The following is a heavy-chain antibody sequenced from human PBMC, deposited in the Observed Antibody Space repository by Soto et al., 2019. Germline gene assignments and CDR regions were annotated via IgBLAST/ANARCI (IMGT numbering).Heavy chain of an antibody. J-gene: IGHJ4*02. V-gene: IGHV1-2*02. CDR2: INPNSGDT. CDR1: GYAFTGYY. D-gene: IGHD5-18*01. Sequence: ASEKVSCKSSGYAFTGYYIHWVRQAPGQGLEWMGWINPNSGDTNYAQKFQGRVTMTRDTSFRTAYMELSSLRSDDTAVYYCATRYSYVHFWGQGTLVTVSS. CDR3: ATRYSYVHF.